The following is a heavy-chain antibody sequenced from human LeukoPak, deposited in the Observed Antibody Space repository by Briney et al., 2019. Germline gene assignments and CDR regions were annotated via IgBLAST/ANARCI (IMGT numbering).Heavy chain of an antibody. J-gene: IGHJ6*02. CDR1: GFTFSSYA. CDR3: ANLVGSSGQPYAMDV. V-gene: IGHV3-23*01. CDR2: IGGGAGST. D-gene: IGHD3-22*01. Sequence: PGGSLRLSCAASGFTFSSYAMTWVRQAPGKGLEWVSAIGGGAGSTYYADSVKGRFTISRDNSKNTLHLQMNSLRVEDTAVYYCANLVGSSGQPYAMDVWGQGTTVTVSS.